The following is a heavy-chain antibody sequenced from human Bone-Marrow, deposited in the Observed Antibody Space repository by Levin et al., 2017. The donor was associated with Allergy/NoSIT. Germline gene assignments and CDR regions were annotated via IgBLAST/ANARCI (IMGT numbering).Heavy chain of an antibody. CDR3: ARMRDYYDSSGYLLEGFDI. CDR1: SGSVSSGKFY. CDR2: IYYSGST. Sequence: SETLSLICTVSSGSVSSGKFYWSWIRQSPEKGLEWIGYIYYSGSTHYNPSLKTRVTISGDTSKNQFSLKLSSVTAADTAIYYCARMRDYYDSSGYLLEGFDIWGQGTMVTVSS. D-gene: IGHD3-22*01. J-gene: IGHJ3*02. V-gene: IGHV4-61*01.